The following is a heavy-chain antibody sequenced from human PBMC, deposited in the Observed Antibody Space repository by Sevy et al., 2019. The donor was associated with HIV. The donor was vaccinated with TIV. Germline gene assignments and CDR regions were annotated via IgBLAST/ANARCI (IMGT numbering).Heavy chain of an antibody. CDR3: ARNGGAYETGFDP. J-gene: IGHJ5*02. V-gene: IGHV3-48*03. Sequence: GGSLRLSCAASGFTFSNYEMNLVRQAPGKGLEWVSNITSSGSSIYYADSVKGRFTISRDNAKNSLDLQMNSLRVEETAVYYSARNGGAYETGFDPWGQGTLVTVSS. CDR2: ITSSGSSI. D-gene: IGHD3-22*01. CDR1: GFTFSNYE.